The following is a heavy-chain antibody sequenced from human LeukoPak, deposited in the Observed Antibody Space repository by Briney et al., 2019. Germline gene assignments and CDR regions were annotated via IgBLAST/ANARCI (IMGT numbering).Heavy chain of an antibody. CDR1: GFTFSGYA. CDR3: AKRLYGSGGYYQFDY. V-gene: IGHV3-23*01. CDR2: VSAGGGST. D-gene: IGHD3-10*01. Sequence: PGGSLRLSCAASGFTFSGYAMTWVRQAPGEGLEWVSTVSAGGGSTYHADSVKGRFTISRDNPKNMLHRQMNSLRAEDTAVYYCAKRLYGSGGYYQFDYWGQGTLVTVSS. J-gene: IGHJ4*02.